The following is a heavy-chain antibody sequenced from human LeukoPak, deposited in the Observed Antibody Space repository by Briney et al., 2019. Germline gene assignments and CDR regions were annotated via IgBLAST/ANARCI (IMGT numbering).Heavy chain of an antibody. CDR2: IYYNGIT. J-gene: IGHJ5*02. D-gene: IGHD4-17*01. CDR3: ARDAEDGDYVGWFDP. CDR1: GGSISSGGYY. Sequence: SETLSLTCTVSGGSISSGGYYWNWIRQHPGKGLEWIGYIYYNGITYYNPSLKNRFTISLDTSKNQFSLKLSSVTAADTAVYYCARDAEDGDYVGWFDPWGQGTPVTVSS. V-gene: IGHV4-31*03.